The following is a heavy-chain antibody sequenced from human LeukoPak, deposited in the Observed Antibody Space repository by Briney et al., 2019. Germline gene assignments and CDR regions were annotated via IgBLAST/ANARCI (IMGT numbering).Heavy chain of an antibody. Sequence: PSETLSLTCTVSGGSISSGGYYWSWIRQHPGKGLEWIGYIYYSGSTNYNPSLKSRVTISVDTSKNQFSLKLSSVTAADTAVYYCARDLNRYGTDVWGQGTTVTVSS. CDR3: ARDLNRYGTDV. CDR2: IYYSGST. V-gene: IGHV4-61*08. CDR1: GGSISSGGYY. D-gene: IGHD2/OR15-2a*01. J-gene: IGHJ6*02.